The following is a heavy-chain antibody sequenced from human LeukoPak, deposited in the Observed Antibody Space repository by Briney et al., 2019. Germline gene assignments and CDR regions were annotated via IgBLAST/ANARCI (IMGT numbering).Heavy chain of an antibody. J-gene: IGHJ3*01. CDR3: ARDDPQDVFDL. V-gene: IGHV3-21*01. Sequence: GGSLRLSCAASGFTFSSYSMNWVRQAPGKGLEWVSSISSSSSYIYYADSVKGRFTISRDNAKNSLYLQMNRLRAEDTAIYYCARDDPQDVFDLWGQGTKVTVSS. CDR2: ISSSSSYI. CDR1: GFTFSSYS.